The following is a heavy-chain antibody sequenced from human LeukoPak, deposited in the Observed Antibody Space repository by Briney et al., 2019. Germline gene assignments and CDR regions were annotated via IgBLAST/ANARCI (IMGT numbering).Heavy chain of an antibody. J-gene: IGHJ3*02. CDR2: INPSGGST. V-gene: IGHV1-46*01. CDR1: GYTFTSYY. Sequence: ASVKVSCKASGYTFTSYYMRWVRQAPGQGLEWMGIINPSGGSTSYAQKFQGRVTMTRDTSTSTVYMELSSLRSEDTAVYYCARPQEGITMVRGVIRWAAFDIWGQGTMVTVSS. D-gene: IGHD3-10*01. CDR3: ARPQEGITMVRGVIRWAAFDI.